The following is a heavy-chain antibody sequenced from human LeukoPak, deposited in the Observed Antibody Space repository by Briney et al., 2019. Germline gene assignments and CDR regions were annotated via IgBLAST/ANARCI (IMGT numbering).Heavy chain of an antibody. V-gene: IGHV4-34*01. D-gene: IGHD3-9*01. CDR1: GGSFSGYY. Sequence: SETLSLTCAVYGGSFSGYYWSWIRQPPGKGLEWIGEINHSGSTNYNPSLKSRVTISVDTSKNQFYLKLSSVTAADTAVYYCARGRYDIQPPPSYFDYWGQGTLVTVSS. CDR3: ARGRYDIQPPPSYFDY. CDR2: INHSGST. J-gene: IGHJ4*02.